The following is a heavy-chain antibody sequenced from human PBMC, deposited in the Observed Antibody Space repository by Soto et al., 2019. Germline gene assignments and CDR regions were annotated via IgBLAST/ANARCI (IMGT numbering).Heavy chain of an antibody. D-gene: IGHD1-1*01. Sequence: ASVEVSCKASGYTFSTHAMHWVRQAPGQSLEWMGWIHGGTGQTKHSHRFQDRVSITRDTSASTAYMELSSLRSEDTAVYYCARGKGMEENYYYYGLDIWGQGTTVTVSS. CDR2: IHGGTGQT. V-gene: IGHV1-3*01. CDR1: GYTFSTHA. J-gene: IGHJ6*02. CDR3: ARGKGMEENYYYYGLDI.